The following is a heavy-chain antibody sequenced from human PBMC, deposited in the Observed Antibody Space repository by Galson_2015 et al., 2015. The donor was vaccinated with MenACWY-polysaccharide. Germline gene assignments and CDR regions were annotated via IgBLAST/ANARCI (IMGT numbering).Heavy chain of an antibody. CDR3: AKSMTILDY. D-gene: IGHD4/OR15-4a*01. CDR2: ISSSSTGI. Sequence: SLRLSCAASGFIFSSHRMNWVRQAPGRGLEWISYISSSSTGINYADSVKGRFTISRDNAKNSLYLQMNSLRDEDTAVYYCAKSMTILDYWGQGTLVTVSS. CDR1: GFIFSSHR. V-gene: IGHV3-48*02. J-gene: IGHJ4*02.